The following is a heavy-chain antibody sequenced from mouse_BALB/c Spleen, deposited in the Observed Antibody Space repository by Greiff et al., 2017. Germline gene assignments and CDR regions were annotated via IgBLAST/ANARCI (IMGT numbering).Heavy chain of an antibody. CDR3: ARRHGNHWYFDV. Sequence: EVKLVESGGDLVKPGGSLKLSCAASGFTFSSYGMSWVRQTPDKRLEWVATISSGGSYTYYPDSVKGRFTISRDNAKNTLYLQMSSLKSEDTAMYYCARRHGNHWYFDVWGAGTTVIVSS. CDR2: ISSGGSYT. J-gene: IGHJ1*01. V-gene: IGHV5-6*02. CDR1: GFTFSSYG. D-gene: IGHD2-1*01.